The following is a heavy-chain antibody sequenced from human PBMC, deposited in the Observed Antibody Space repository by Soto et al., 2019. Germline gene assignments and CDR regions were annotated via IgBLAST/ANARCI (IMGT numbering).Heavy chain of an antibody. Sequence: SGPTLVNPTQTLTLTCTFSGFSLSTSGVGVGWIRQPPGKALEWLALIYWDDDKRYSPSLKSRLTITKDTSKNQVVLTMTNMDPVDTATYYCAHSKDIGTYDYIWRSYRYEGFDYWGQGTLVTVSS. D-gene: IGHD3-16*02. CDR3: AHSKDIGTYDYIWRSYRYEGFDY. CDR1: GFSLSTSGVG. V-gene: IGHV2-5*02. CDR2: IYWDDDK. J-gene: IGHJ4*02.